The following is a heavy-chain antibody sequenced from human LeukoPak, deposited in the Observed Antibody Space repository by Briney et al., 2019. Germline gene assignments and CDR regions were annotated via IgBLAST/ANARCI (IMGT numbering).Heavy chain of an antibody. CDR1: GGSISSGAYY. CDR2: IYTSGST. J-gene: IGHJ4*02. Sequence: SETLSLTCAVSGGSISSGAYYWSWIRQPAGKGLEWIGRIYTSGSTNYNPSLRSRVTMSVDTSKNQFSLKLSSVTAADTAVYYCARRDYGTEFDYWGQGTLVTVSS. V-gene: IGHV4-61*02. D-gene: IGHD4-17*01. CDR3: ARRDYGTEFDY.